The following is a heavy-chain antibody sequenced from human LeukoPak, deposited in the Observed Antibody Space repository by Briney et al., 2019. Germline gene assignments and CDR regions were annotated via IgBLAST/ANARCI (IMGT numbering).Heavy chain of an antibody. V-gene: IGHV4-61*02. CDR3: ARRYYGSGSHGGFDP. CDR1: GGSISSGSYY. D-gene: IGHD3-10*01. Sequence: PSETLSLTCTVSGGSISSGSYYWSWIRQPAGKGLEWIGRIYTSGSTNYNPSLKSRATISVDTSKNQFSLKLSSVTAADTAVYYCARRYYGSGSHGGFDPWGQGTLVTVSS. CDR2: IYTSGST. J-gene: IGHJ5*02.